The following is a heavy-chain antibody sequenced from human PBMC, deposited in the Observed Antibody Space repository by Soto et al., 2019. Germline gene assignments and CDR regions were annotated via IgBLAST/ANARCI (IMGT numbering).Heavy chain of an antibody. D-gene: IGHD3-22*01. J-gene: IGHJ4*02. Sequence: SETLSLTCTVSGGPISSSSYYWGWIRQPSGKGLEWIGSIYYSGSTYYNPSLKSRVTISADTSKNQFSPKLSSVTAADTAVYYCARGAADSSGYYQYYFDYWGQGTLVTVSS. CDR2: IYYSGST. CDR1: GGPISSSSYY. V-gene: IGHV4-39*01. CDR3: ARGAADSSGYYQYYFDY.